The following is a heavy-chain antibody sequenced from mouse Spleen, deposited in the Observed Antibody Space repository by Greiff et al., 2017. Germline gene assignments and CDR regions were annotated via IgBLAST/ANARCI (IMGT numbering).Heavy chain of an antibody. Sequence: QVHVKQSGAELVRPGTSVKVSCKASGYAFTNYLIEWVKQRPGQGLEWIGVINPGSGGTNYNEKFKGKATLTADKSSSTAYMQLSSLTSEDSAVYFCARNYYGYDYFDYWGQGTTLTVSS. J-gene: IGHJ2*01. CDR1: GYAFTNYL. CDR2: INPGSGGT. CDR3: ARNYYGYDYFDY. D-gene: IGHD1-2*01. V-gene: IGHV1-54*01.